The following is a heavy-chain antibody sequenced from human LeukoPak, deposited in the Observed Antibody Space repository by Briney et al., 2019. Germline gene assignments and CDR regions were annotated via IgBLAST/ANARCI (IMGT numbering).Heavy chain of an antibody. D-gene: IGHD3-22*01. Sequence: SETLSLTCSVSGGSISGYYWSWIRQPPGKGLEWIGYIHYSGSTHYNPSLKSRVTISVDTSKNQFSLKLSSVTAADTAVYYCARVADYYESSGYYDYWGQGTLVTVSS. V-gene: IGHV4-59*08. CDR2: IHYSGST. CDR1: GGSISGYY. J-gene: IGHJ4*02. CDR3: ARVADYYESSGYYDY.